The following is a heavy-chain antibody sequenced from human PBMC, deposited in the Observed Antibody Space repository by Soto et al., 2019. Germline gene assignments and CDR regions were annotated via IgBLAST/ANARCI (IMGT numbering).Heavy chain of an antibody. Sequence: QVQLQESGPGLVKPSETLSLTCSVSGGSISGYYWSWIRQPPGKGLEWIGFRSYSGSTNYNPSLRSRVTILLDTSRNQFSLMLSSVTAADTAVYYCARGSSVGATASFDSWGQGTLVTVSS. V-gene: IGHV4-59*01. CDR1: GGSISGYY. J-gene: IGHJ4*02. CDR2: RSYSGST. CDR3: ARGSSVGATASFDS. D-gene: IGHD1-26*01.